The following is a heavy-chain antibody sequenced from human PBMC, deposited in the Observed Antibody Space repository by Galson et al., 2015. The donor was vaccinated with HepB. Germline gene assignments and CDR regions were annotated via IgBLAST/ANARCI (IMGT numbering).Heavy chain of an antibody. CDR3: AKDSIEEQQPGGWFDP. Sequence: SLRLSCAASGFTFSSYGMHWVRQAPGKGLEWVAVISYDGSNKYYADSVKGRFTISRDNSKNTLYLQMNSLRAEDTALYYCAKDSIEEQQPGGWFDPWGQGTLVTVSS. V-gene: IGHV3-30*18. CDR1: GFTFSSYG. J-gene: IGHJ5*02. CDR2: ISYDGSNK. D-gene: IGHD6-13*01.